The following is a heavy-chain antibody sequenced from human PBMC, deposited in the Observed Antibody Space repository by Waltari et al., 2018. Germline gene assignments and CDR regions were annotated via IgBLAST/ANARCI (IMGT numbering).Heavy chain of an antibody. CDR3: ARVRYSGNYYYFDS. CDR2: IYSSGSP. Sequence: QVQLQESGPGLVKPSETLSLTCTVSGVSISSLYWSWIRQPPGKGLEGFGYIYSSGSPHHNPSLQSRVTISVDTSKSHVSLTLTSVTAADTAVYYCARVRYSGNYYYFDSWGRGTLVTVSS. J-gene: IGHJ4*02. CDR1: GVSISSLY. V-gene: IGHV4-59*01. D-gene: IGHD1-26*01.